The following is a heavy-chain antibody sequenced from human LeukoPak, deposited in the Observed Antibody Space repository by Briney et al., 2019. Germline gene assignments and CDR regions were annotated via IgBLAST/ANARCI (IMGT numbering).Heavy chain of an antibody. V-gene: IGHV5-51*01. CDR1: GYRFIDYW. CDR2: IYRVDSNT. D-gene: IGHD2-15*01. CDR3: TGLDEHCTGDSCSFRVDGFDP. Sequence: GESLKISCKASGYRFIDYWIAWVRQMPGKGLEWMGIIYRVDSNTRTSPSFQGHVTITATKPINTAYLQWSSLKASDTAIFYCTGLDEHCTGDSCSFRVDGFDPWGQGTLVTVSS. J-gene: IGHJ5*02.